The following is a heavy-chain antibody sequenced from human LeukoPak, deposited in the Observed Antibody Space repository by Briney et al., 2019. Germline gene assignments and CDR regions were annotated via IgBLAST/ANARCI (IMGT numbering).Heavy chain of an antibody. D-gene: IGHD2-2*01. CDR2: FDPEDGET. Sequence: GASVKVSCKVSGYTLTELSMHWVRQAPGKGLEWMGGFDPEDGETIYAQKFQGRVTMTEDTSTDTAYMELSSLRSEDTAVYYCATGNKSYCSSTSCYAYYYYYMDVWGKGTTVTVSS. V-gene: IGHV1-24*01. CDR1: GYTLTELS. J-gene: IGHJ6*03. CDR3: ATGNKSYCSSTSCYAYYYYYMDV.